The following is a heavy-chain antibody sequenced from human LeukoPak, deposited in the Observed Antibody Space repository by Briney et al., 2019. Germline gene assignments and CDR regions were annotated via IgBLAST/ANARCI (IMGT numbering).Heavy chain of an antibody. J-gene: IGHJ4*02. V-gene: IGHV4-34*01. CDR2: INRSGST. D-gene: IGHD5-18*01. CDR3: ARVRGGFQLGYGYRD. CDR1: GGSFSGYY. Sequence: PSETLSLTCAVYGGSFSGYYWSWIRQPPGKGLEWIGEINRSGSTNYNPSLKSRVTISVDTSKNQFSLKLSSVTAADTAVYYCARVRGGFQLGYGYRDWGQGTLVTVSS.